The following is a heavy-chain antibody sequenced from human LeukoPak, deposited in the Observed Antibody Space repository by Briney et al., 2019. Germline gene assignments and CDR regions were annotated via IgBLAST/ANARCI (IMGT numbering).Heavy chain of an antibody. V-gene: IGHV3-7*02. CDR1: GFPFSSHW. Sequence: GGSLRLSCAASGFPFSSHWMTWVRQAPGRGLEWVASIKQDGSDKYYVDSVKGRFTITRDNAKNSLYLQMNSLTVEDTGVYYCARYRGSGWFDPWGQGTPVTVSS. J-gene: IGHJ5*02. D-gene: IGHD2-15*01. CDR3: ARYRGSGWFDP. CDR2: IKQDGSDK.